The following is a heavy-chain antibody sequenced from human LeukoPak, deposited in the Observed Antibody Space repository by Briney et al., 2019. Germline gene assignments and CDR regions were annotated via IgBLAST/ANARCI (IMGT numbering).Heavy chain of an antibody. D-gene: IGHD4-17*01. J-gene: IGHJ1*01. Sequence: GGSLRLSCAASGFTFSSYAMHWVRQAPGKGLEWVAVISYDGSNKYYADSVKGRFTISRDNTKNTLYLQMNSLRAEDTAVYYCAKDLHYGDSRYFQHWGQGTLVTVSS. V-gene: IGHV3-30-3*01. CDR3: AKDLHYGDSRYFQH. CDR2: ISYDGSNK. CDR1: GFTFSSYA.